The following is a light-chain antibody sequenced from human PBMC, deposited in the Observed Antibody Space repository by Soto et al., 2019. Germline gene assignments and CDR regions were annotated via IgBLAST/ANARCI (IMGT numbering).Light chain of an antibody. Sequence: QSALTQPRSVSGSPGQSVTISCTGTSSDVGGYSYVSWYQQHPGKAPKLMIYDVTTRPSGIPDRFSGSKSGNTASLTISGLHAEDEADYYCSSYAGSYTFVFGTGTKVTVL. V-gene: IGLV2-11*01. CDR2: DVT. CDR1: SSDVGGYSY. J-gene: IGLJ1*01. CDR3: SSYAGSYTFV.